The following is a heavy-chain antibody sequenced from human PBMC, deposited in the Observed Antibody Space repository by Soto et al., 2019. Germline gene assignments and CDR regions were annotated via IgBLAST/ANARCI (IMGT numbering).Heavy chain of an antibody. CDR1: GFTFSSYD. CDR3: ARRKSGAGVVDY. Sequence: EVQLVESGGGLVRPGGSLRLSCAASGFTFSSYDMQWLRQSAGKGLEWVSGIDTAGDTYYPGSVKGRFIISRENAKNSLYLQMQSLRAGDTAVYYCARRKSGAGVVDYWGQGTLVTVSS. J-gene: IGHJ4*02. CDR2: IDTAGDT. V-gene: IGHV3-13*01.